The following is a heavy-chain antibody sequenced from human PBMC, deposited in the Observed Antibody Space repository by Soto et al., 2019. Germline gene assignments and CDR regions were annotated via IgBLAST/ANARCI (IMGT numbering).Heavy chain of an antibody. Sequence: QVQLVESGGGVVQPGRSLRLSCAASGFTFSSYAMHWVRQAPGKGLEWVAVISYDGSNKYYADSVKGRLTISRDNSKNTLYLQMNSLRAEDTAVYYCARDKEDAGGMDVWGQGTTVTVSS. CDR2: ISYDGSNK. J-gene: IGHJ6*02. CDR3: ARDKEDAGGMDV. V-gene: IGHV3-30-3*01. CDR1: GFTFSSYA. D-gene: IGHD2-2*01.